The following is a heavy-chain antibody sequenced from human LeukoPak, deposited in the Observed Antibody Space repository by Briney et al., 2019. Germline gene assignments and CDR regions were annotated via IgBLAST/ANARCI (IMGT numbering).Heavy chain of an antibody. CDR1: GGSISSSAYH. V-gene: IGHV4-61*08. CDR3: ARAPPRGVGPTHFDY. CDR2: IYYTGRT. J-gene: IGHJ4*02. Sequence: SETLSLTCSVSGGSISSSAYHWSWFRQHPGKGLEWIGDIYYTGRTDYNSSHKSRVTISVDTSRSQFSLKLSSVTTADTAVYYCARAPPRGVGPTHFDYWGQGILVTVSS. D-gene: IGHD1-26*01.